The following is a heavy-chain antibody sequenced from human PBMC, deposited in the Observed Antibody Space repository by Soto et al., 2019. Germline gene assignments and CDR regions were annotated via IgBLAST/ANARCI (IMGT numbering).Heavy chain of an antibody. D-gene: IGHD6-6*01. V-gene: IGHV1-69*01. J-gene: IGHJ4*02. CDR3: ASPEAVYSSSSAPFDY. Sequence: QVQLVQSGAEVKKPGSSVKVSCKASGGTFSSYAISWVRQAPGQGLEWMGGIIPIFGTANYAQKFQGRVTINADESTSTAYMELSSLRSEDTAVYYCASPEAVYSSSSAPFDYWGQGTLVTVSS. CDR2: IIPIFGTA. CDR1: GGTFSSYA.